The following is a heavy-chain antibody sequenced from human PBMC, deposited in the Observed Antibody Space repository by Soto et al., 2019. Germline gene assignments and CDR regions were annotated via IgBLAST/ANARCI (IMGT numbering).Heavy chain of an antibody. J-gene: IGHJ4*02. CDR2: IYYSGST. Sequence: SETLALTCTVSGGSISSGDCYWSWIRQPPGKGLEWIGYIYYSGSTYYNPSLKSRVTISVDTSKNQFSLKLTSGTTADTAVYYWAREENFSSAFDYWGEGTPVTVSS. CDR3: AREENFSSAFDY. CDR1: GGSISSGDCY. D-gene: IGHD6-25*01. V-gene: IGHV4-30-4*01.